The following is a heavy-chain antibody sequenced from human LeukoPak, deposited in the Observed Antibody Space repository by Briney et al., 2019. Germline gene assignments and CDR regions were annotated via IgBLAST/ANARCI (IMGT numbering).Heavy chain of an antibody. CDR2: INHSGSN. J-gene: IGHJ5*02. Sequence: TSETLSLTCAVYGGSFSGYYWSWIRQPPGKGLEWIGEINHSGSNNYNPSLKSRVTISVDTSKNQFSLKLSSVTAADTAVYYCARAPRKGIAAAGGGRYNWFDPWGQGTLVTVSS. D-gene: IGHD6-13*01. V-gene: IGHV4-34*01. CDR3: ARAPRKGIAAAGGGRYNWFDP. CDR1: GGSFSGYY.